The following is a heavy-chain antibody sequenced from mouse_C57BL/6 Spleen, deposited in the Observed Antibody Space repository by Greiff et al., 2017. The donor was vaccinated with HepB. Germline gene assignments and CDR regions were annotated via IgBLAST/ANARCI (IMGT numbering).Heavy chain of an antibody. J-gene: IGHJ2*01. CDR2: INPSSGYT. D-gene: IGHD2-5*01. CDR3: ARSYSNPDY. Sequence: VKLVESGAELARPGASVKMSCKASGYTFTSYTMHWVKQRPGQGLEWIGYINPSSGYTKYNQKFKDKATLTADKSSSTAYMQLSSLTSEDSAVYYCARSYSNPDYWGQGTTLTVSS. V-gene: IGHV1-4*01. CDR1: GYTFTSYT.